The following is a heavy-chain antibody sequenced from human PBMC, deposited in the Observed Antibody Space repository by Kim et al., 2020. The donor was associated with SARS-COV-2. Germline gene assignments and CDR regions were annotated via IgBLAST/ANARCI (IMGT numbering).Heavy chain of an antibody. Sequence: SETLSLTCTVSGVSIDTSDYYWAWIRQPPGQGLEWIATIYFTGTTFYSPSLKSRATVSIDTSKDQFFLDLNSVTTTDTSMYYWARQVRVGRHLDHWYQGILVTV. V-gene: IGHV4-39*01. CDR2: IYFTGTT. J-gene: IGHJ4*02. CDR3: ARQVRVGRHLDH. CDR1: GVSIDTSDYY. D-gene: IGHD1-26*01.